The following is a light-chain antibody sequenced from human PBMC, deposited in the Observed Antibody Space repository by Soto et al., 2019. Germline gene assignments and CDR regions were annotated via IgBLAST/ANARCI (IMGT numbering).Light chain of an antibody. V-gene: IGKV1-39*01. CDR2: TTS. CDR1: QTISIY. J-gene: IGKJ1*01. Sequence: DIQMTQSPSSLSASVGDRVTITCRASQTISIYLNWYQQKPGKAPKLVIYTTSSLQSGVPSRFSGSGSGTDFTLTISSLQPEDFATYFCQQSYSTPRTFGQGTKVDIK. CDR3: QQSYSTPRT.